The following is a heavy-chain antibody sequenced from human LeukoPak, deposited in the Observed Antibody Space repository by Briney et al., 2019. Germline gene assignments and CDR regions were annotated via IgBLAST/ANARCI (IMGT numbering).Heavy chain of an antibody. Sequence: PGRSLRLSCAGSGFTFSSYWMHWVRQAPGKGLVWVSRIKSDGSSTSYADSVKGRFTIARDNAKNTLYLQMNSLRPEDTAVYYCARNDYLEDWGQGTLVTVPS. CDR1: GFTFSSYW. CDR3: ARNDYLED. V-gene: IGHV3-74*01. J-gene: IGHJ1*01. CDR2: IKSDGSST.